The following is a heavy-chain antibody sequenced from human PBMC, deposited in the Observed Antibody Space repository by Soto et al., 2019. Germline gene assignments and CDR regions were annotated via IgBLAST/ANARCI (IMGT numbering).Heavy chain of an antibody. CDR1: GFSFDEYA. J-gene: IGHJ4*02. CDR2: INWNSGNI. Sequence: VQVAESGGGSVQPGRSLRLSCEDSGFSFDEYAMHWVRQVPGKGLEWVSSINWNSGNIGYADSVRGRFTISRDNAKNSLYLQMNSLRPEDTAFYYCAKGTKYCSSGVCSVFDYWGQGTLVTVSS. V-gene: IGHV3-9*01. CDR3: AKGTKYCSSGVCSVFDY. D-gene: IGHD2-8*01.